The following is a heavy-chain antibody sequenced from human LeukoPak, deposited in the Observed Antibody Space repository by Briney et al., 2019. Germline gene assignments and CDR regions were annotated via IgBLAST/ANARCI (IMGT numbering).Heavy chain of an antibody. CDR1: GYTFTSYG. CDR2: IHLNGGGT. CDR3: GGTCYAWTDAFHV. V-gene: IGHV1-2*02. D-gene: IGHD3-16*01. J-gene: IGHJ3*01. Sequence: ASVKVSCKASGYTFTSYGISWVRQAPGQGLEWLGWIHLNGGGTYRAQKFQGRVTMTKGSSISTASMELSGLTSDDTAVYCSGGTCYAWTDAFHVWGQGTMVIVSS.